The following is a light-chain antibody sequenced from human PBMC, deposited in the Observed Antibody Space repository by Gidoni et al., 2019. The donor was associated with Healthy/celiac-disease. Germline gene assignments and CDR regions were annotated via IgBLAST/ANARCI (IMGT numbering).Light chain of an antibody. Sequence: IVFTQSPPTLSLSPGERATLSCRASQSVSSYLAWYQQKPGQAPRLLIYDASNRATGIPARFSGSGSGTDFTLTISSLEPEDFAVYYCQQRSNWPPEYTFGQGTKLEIK. J-gene: IGKJ2*01. CDR1: QSVSSY. CDR2: DAS. CDR3: QQRSNWPPEYT. V-gene: IGKV3-11*01.